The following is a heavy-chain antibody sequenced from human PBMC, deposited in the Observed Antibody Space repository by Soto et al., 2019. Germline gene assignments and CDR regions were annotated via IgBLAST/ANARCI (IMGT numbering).Heavy chain of an antibody. CDR2: IYYSGST. CDR1: GGSVSSGSYY. CDR3: ARETSAYYDSSGWAL. V-gene: IGHV4-61*01. J-gene: IGHJ4*02. D-gene: IGHD3-22*01. Sequence: QVQLQESGPGLVKPSETLSLTCTVSGGSVSSGSYYWSWIRQPPGKGLEWIGYIYYSGSTNYNPSLKSRVTISVDTSKNQFSLKLSSVTAADTAVYYCARETSAYYDSSGWALWGQGTVVTVSS.